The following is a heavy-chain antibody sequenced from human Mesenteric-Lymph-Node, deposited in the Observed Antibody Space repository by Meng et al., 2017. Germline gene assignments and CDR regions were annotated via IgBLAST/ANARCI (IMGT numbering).Heavy chain of an antibody. J-gene: IGHJ4*02. CDR3: ARPVDSSLDC. CDR2: INSDGSST. D-gene: IGHD3/OR15-3a*01. CDR1: GFTFSSYW. Sequence: GESLKISCAASGFTFSSYWMHWVRQAPGKGLVWVSRINSDGSSTSYADSVKGRFTISRDNARKSFYLQMNSLRAEDTAVYYCARPVDSSLDCWGQGTLVTVSS. V-gene: IGHV3-74*01.